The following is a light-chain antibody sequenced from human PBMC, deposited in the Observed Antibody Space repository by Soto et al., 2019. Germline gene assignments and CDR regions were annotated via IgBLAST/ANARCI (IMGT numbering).Light chain of an antibody. CDR1: QSVLYSSTNNNH. V-gene: IGKV4-1*01. Sequence: DIVMTQSPDSLAVSLGERATINCRSSQSVLYSSTNNNHLAWYQQKPGQPPKLLIYWASTRESGVPDRFSGSGYGTDFTLTISSLQAEDVAVYYCQQYYRIPWTFGQGTRVEI. J-gene: IGKJ1*01. CDR2: WAS. CDR3: QQYYRIPWT.